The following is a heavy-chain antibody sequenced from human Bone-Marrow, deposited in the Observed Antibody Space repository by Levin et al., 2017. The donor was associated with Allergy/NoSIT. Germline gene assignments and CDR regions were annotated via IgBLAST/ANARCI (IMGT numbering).Heavy chain of an antibody. CDR3: ARMGDYCSSTSCYGLDY. CDR2: ISSSSSYT. Sequence: GGSLRLSCAASGFTFSDYYMSWIRQAPGKGLEWVSYISSSSSYTNYADSVKGRFTISRDNAKNSLYLQMNSLRAEDTAGYYCARMGDYCSSTSCYGLDYWGQGTLVTVSS. V-gene: IGHV3-11*03. J-gene: IGHJ4*02. CDR1: GFTFSDYY. D-gene: IGHD2-2*01.